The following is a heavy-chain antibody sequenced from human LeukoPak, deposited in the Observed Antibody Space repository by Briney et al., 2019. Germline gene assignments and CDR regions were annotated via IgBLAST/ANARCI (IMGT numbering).Heavy chain of an antibody. V-gene: IGHV4-59*01. CDR1: GGSISSYY. Sequence: SETLSLTCTVSGGSISSYYWSWIRQPPGKGLEWIGYIYYSGSTNYNPSLKGRVTISVDTSKNQFSLKLSSVTAADTAVYYCARGPYYDSWSGAGYWGQGTLVTVSS. J-gene: IGHJ4*02. D-gene: IGHD3-3*01. CDR3: ARGPYYDSWSGAGY. CDR2: IYYSGST.